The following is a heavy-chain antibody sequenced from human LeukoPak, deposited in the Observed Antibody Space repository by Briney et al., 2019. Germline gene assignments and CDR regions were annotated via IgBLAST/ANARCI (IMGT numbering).Heavy chain of an antibody. CDR2: IIPIFGTA. V-gene: IGHV1-69*05. CDR1: GGTFSSYA. D-gene: IGHD3-3*01. Sequence: SVKVSCKASGGTFSSYAISWVRQAPGQGLEWMGGIIPIFGTANYAQKFQGRVTITTDESTSTAYMELSSLRSEDTAVYYCARESSHLFGVVINHRDAFDIWGQGTMVTVSS. J-gene: IGHJ3*02. CDR3: ARESSHLFGVVINHRDAFDI.